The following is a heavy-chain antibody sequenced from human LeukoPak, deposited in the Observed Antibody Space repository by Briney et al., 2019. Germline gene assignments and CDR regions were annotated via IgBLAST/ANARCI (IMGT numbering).Heavy chain of an antibody. CDR1: GGSFSSSRYY. V-gene: IGHV4-39*07. J-gene: IGHJ6*03. D-gene: IGHD5-18*01. Sequence: SGTLSLTCTVSGGSFSSSRYYWGWIRQPPGKGLEWVGSSFYSGSTYYNPSLMSRVTVSVDTSKNQFSLMLTSATAADTAVYYCAREDSYGYGPGYYYYYMDVWGKGTTVTVSS. CDR3: AREDSYGYGPGYYYYYMDV. CDR2: SFYSGST.